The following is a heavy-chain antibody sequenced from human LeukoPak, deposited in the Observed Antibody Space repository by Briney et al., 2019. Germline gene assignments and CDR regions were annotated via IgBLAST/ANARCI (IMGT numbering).Heavy chain of an antibody. CDR1: GGSISSSSYY. Sequence: PSETLSPTCTVSGGSISSSSYYWGWIRQPPGKGLEWIGSIYYSGSTYYNPSLKSRVTISVDTSKNQFSLKLSSVTAADTAVYYCARWAVRGPDFDYWGQGTLVTVSS. D-gene: IGHD3-10*01. CDR2: IYYSGST. CDR3: ARWAVRGPDFDY. V-gene: IGHV4-39*07. J-gene: IGHJ4*02.